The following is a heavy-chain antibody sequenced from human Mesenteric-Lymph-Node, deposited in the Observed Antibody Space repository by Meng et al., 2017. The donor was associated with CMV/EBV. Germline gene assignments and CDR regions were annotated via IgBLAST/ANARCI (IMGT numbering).Heavy chain of an antibody. Sequence: ETLSLTCAASGFTFSSYSMNWVRQAPGKGLEWVSSISSSSSYIYYADSVKGRFTISRDNAKNSLYLQMNSLRAEDTAVYYCARDDGTTGTGYYFDYWGQGTLVTVSS. J-gene: IGHJ4*02. CDR1: GFTFSSYS. V-gene: IGHV3-21*01. D-gene: IGHD1-1*01. CDR2: ISSSSSYI. CDR3: ARDDGTTGTGYYFDY.